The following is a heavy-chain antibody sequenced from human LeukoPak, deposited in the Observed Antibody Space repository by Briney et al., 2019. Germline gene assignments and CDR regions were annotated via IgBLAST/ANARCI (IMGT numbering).Heavy chain of an antibody. CDR1: GYTFTSYY. CDR3: ARDRYGEQLGFDY. V-gene: IGHV1-46*01. CDR2: INPSGGST. D-gene: IGHD6-13*01. J-gene: IGHJ4*02. Sequence: ASVKVSCKASGYTFTSYYMHCVRQAPGQGLEWMGIINPSGGSTSYAQKFQGRVTMTRDMSTSTVYMELSSLRSEDTAVYYCARDRYGEQLGFDYWGQGTLVTVSS.